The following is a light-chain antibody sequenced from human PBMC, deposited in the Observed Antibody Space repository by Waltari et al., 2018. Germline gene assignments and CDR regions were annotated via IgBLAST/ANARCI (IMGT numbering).Light chain of an antibody. CDR1: SSDVGGQNH. V-gene: IGLV2-14*01. CDR3: SSYTSSDSLV. CDR2: DVS. J-gene: IGLJ1*01. Sequence: QSALTQPASVSGSPGQSITFSCSGSSSDVGGQNHVSWYQHHPGKAPKLMIYDVSNRPSGISHRFSASNAGNTASLTISGLQAEDEADYYCSSYTSSDSLVFGTGTAVTVL.